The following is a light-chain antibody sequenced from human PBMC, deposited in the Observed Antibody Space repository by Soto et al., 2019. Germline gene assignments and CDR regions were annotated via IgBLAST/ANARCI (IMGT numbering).Light chain of an antibody. Sequence: DIQTTQSPSTLSASIGDTVIITCRASQSINSWLAWYQQKPGKAPKLLIHKASTLESGVPSRFSGSESGTEFTLTISSLQPDDFATFYCQQYDRFPYTFGQGTKLEIK. CDR2: KAS. J-gene: IGKJ2*01. CDR1: QSINSW. V-gene: IGKV1-5*03. CDR3: QQYDRFPYT.